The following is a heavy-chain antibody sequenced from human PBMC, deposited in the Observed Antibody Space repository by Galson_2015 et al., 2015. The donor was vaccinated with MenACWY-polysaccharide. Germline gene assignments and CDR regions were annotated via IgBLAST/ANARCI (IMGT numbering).Heavy chain of an antibody. V-gene: IGHV4-38-2*01. D-gene: IGHD1-26*01. J-gene: IGHJ4*02. CDR1: DYSIRSGYF. Sequence: ETLSLTCAVSDYSIRSGYFWGWIRQPPGKGLEWIASIFHSGTTYYNPSLKSRVTISVDTSKNQFSLKLSSVTAADTAVYCCARVEKYSGSFYILYWGQGT. CDR2: IFHSGTT. CDR3: ARVEKYSGSFYILY.